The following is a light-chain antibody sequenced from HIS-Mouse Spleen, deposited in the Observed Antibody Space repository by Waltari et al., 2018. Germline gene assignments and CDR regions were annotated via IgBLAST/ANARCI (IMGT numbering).Light chain of an antibody. V-gene: IGLV2-8*01. J-gene: IGLJ1*01. CDR3: SSYAGSNNYV. Sequence: QSALTQPPSASGSPGQSVTISCPGTSSDGGGLNYVPWYQQHPGKSPKLMIYEVSKRPSGVPDRFSGSKSGNTASLNVSGLQAEDEADYYCSSYAGSNNYVFGTGTKVTVL. CDR2: EVS. CDR1: SSDGGGLNY.